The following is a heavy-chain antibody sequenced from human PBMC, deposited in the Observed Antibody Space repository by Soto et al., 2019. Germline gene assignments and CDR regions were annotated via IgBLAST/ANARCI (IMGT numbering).Heavy chain of an antibody. Sequence: SLILSCAASGFTFRSYAMHWVRQAAGKGLEWVAVISYDGSNKYYADSVKGRFTISRDNSKNTLYLQMNSLRAEDTAVYYCARDVESGSSQYYYYYYGMDVWGQGTTVTVSS. CDR2: ISYDGSNK. J-gene: IGHJ6*02. CDR3: ARDVESGSSQYYYYYYGMDV. CDR1: GFTFRSYA. V-gene: IGHV3-30-3*01. D-gene: IGHD1-26*01.